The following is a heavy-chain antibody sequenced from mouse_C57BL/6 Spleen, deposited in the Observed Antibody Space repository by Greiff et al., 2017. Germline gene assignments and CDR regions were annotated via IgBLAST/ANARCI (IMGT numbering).Heavy chain of an antibody. D-gene: IGHD1-1*01. V-gene: IGHV2-2*01. CDR1: GFSLTSYG. CDR3: ARWGTTVVARGYIDV. CDR2: IWSGGST. J-gene: IGHJ1*03. Sequence: VKLMESGPGLVQPSQSLSITCTVSGFSLTSYGVHWVRQSPGKGLEWLGVIWSGGSTDDNAAFISRLSISKDNSKSQVFFKMNSLQADDTAIYCCARWGTTVVARGYIDVWGTGTAVTVSS.